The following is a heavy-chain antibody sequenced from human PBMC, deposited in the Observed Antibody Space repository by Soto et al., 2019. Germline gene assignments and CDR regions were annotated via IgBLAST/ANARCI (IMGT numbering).Heavy chain of an antibody. CDR1: GFTFSSYA. CDR3: AKNQGVELVPLATVDWFDP. D-gene: IGHD1-26*01. V-gene: IGHV3-23*01. Sequence: HPGGSLRLSCAASGFTFSSYALNWVRQAPGKGLEWVSAISGSGGSTYYADSVKGRFTISRDNSKNTLYLQMNSLRAEDTAVYHCAKNQGVELVPLATVDWFDPWGQGSVVTVSS. CDR2: ISGSGGST. J-gene: IGHJ5*02.